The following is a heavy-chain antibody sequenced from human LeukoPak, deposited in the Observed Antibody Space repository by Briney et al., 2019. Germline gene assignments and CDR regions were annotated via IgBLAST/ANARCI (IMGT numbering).Heavy chain of an antibody. D-gene: IGHD2-2*01. J-gene: IGHJ4*02. Sequence: PGGSLRLSCAASGFTFSSYAMSWVRQAPGKGLEWVSAISGSGGSTYYADSVKGRFAISRDNSKNTLYLQMNGLGAEDTAVYYCAKQGAIVVVPAAIRRFDYWGQGTLVTVSS. V-gene: IGHV3-23*01. CDR2: ISGSGGST. CDR1: GFTFSSYA. CDR3: AKQGAIVVVPAAIRRFDY.